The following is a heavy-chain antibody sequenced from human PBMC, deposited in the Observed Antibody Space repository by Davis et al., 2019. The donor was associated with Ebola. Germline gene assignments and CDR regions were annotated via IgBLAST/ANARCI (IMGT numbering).Heavy chain of an antibody. CDR2: ISRSGSTI. CDR3: ARGDRDDYVWGSYRRYFDY. CDR1: GFTFSSYE. J-gene: IGHJ4*02. Sequence: GESLKISCAASGFTFSSYEMNWVRQAPGKGLEWISYISRSGSTIYYADSVKGRFTISRDNAKNSLYLQMNSLRAEDTAVYYCARGDRDDYVWGSYRRYFDYWGQGTLVTVSS. D-gene: IGHD3-16*02. V-gene: IGHV3-48*03.